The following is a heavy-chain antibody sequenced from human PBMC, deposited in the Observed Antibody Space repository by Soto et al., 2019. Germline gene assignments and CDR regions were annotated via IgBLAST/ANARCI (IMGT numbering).Heavy chain of an antibody. CDR2: INPNSGGT. Sequence: ASVKVSCKASGYTFTGYYMHWVRKAPGQGLEWMGWINPNSGGTNYAQKFQGRVTMTRDTSISTAYMQLSRLRSDDTAVYYCARGNYYGSRGFYGMDVWGQGTSVTVSS. CDR1: GYTFTGYY. D-gene: IGHD3-10*01. CDR3: ARGNYYGSRGFYGMDV. J-gene: IGHJ6*02. V-gene: IGHV1-2*02.